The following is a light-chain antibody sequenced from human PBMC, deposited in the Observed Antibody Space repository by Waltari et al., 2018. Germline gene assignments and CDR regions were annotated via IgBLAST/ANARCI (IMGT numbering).Light chain of an antibody. V-gene: IGKV1-5*03. J-gene: IGKJ2*01. CDR1: QRISGW. CDR2: KAS. Sequence: DIQMTQSPSTLSASVGDRVTITCRARQRISGWLAWYQQKPGKAPNRLIYKASSLESGVPSRFSGSGSGTEFTLTISSLQPDDFATYYCQQYKSYPRTFGQGTKLEIK. CDR3: QQYKSYPRT.